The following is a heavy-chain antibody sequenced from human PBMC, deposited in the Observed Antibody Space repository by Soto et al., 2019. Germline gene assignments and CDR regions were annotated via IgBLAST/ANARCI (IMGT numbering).Heavy chain of an antibody. D-gene: IGHD2-21*02. J-gene: IGHJ4*02. CDR1: GGSFSGYY. V-gene: IGHV4-34*01. CDR3: ARGYCGGDCYSLTPFDY. Sequence: QVQLQQWGAGLLKPSETLSLTCAVYGGSFSGYYWSWIRQPPGKGLEWIGEINHSGSTNYNPSLKSRVTISVDTSKHQFSLKLSSVTAADTAVYYWARGYCGGDCYSLTPFDYWGQGTLVTVSS. CDR2: INHSGST.